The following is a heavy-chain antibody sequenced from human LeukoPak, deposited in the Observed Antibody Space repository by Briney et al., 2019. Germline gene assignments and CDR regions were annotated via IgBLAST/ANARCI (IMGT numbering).Heavy chain of an antibody. CDR1: GYTFTGYY. V-gene: IGHV1-2*02. J-gene: IGHJ4*02. CDR2: INPNSSGT. D-gene: IGHD1-26*01. Sequence: GASVKVSCKASGYTFTGYYMHWVRQAPGQGLEGMGWINPNSSGTNYAQKFQGRVTMTRDTSISTVYMELSRLRSDDTAVYYCAREEGVGAYYYFDYWGQGTLVTVSS. CDR3: AREEGVGAYYYFDY.